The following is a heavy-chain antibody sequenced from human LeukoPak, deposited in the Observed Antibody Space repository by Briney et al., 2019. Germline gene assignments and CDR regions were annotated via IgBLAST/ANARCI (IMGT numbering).Heavy chain of an antibody. J-gene: IGHJ4*02. CDR1: GGSFSGYY. V-gene: IGHV4-34*01. D-gene: IGHD4-23*01. CDR2: INHSGST. Sequence: PSETLSLTCAVYGGSFSGYYWSWIRQPPGKGLEWIGEINHSGSTNYNPSLKSRVTISVDTSKNQFSLKLSSVTAADTAVYYCARGLSYGGGFDYWGQGTLVTVSS. CDR3: ARGLSYGGGFDY.